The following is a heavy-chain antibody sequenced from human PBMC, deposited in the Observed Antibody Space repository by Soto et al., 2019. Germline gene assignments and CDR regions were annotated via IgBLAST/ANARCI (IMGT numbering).Heavy chain of an antibody. CDR1: GGTFSSYA. CDR2: IIPIFGTA. D-gene: IGHD3-9*01. Sequence: GASVKVSCKASGGTFSSYAISWVRQAPGQGLEWMGGIIPIFGTANYAQKFQGRVTITADESTSTAYMELSSLRSEDTAVYYCARDKHDILTGYLKNFDYWGQGTLVTVS. V-gene: IGHV1-69*13. J-gene: IGHJ4*02. CDR3: ARDKHDILTGYLKNFDY.